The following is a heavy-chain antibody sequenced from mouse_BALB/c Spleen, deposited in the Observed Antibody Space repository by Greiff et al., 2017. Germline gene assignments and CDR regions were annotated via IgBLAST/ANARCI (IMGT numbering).Heavy chain of an antibody. J-gene: IGHJ4*01. V-gene: IGHV3-2*02. CDR3: ARSANWYYYAMDY. Sequence: DVQLQESGPGLVKPSQSLSLTCTVTGYSITSDYAWNWIRQFPGNKLEWMGYISYSGSTSYNPSLKSRISITRDTSKNQFFLPLNSVTTEDTATYYRARSANWYYYAMDYWGQGTSVTGSS. CDR2: ISYSGST. D-gene: IGHD4-1*01. CDR1: GYSITSDYA.